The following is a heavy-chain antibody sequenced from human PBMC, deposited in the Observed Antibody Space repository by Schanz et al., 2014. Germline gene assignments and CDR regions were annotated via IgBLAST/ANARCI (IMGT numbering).Heavy chain of an antibody. J-gene: IGHJ4*02. V-gene: IGHV3-9*01. CDR1: GFTFDEFA. D-gene: IGHD3-3*01. CDR2: ISWNSASI. CDR3: AKDINPSSDFLRHDLPDS. Sequence: DVQLVESGGGLVQPGKSLRLSCAASGFTFDEFAMHWVRQSPGKGLEWVSGISWNSASIGYADSVKGRFTISRDNAKTSLYLQMNCLTVDDTAPYYCAKDINPSSDFLRHDLPDSWGQGTRXTVSS.